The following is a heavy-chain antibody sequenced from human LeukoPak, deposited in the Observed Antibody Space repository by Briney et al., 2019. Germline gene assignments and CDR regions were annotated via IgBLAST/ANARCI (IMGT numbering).Heavy chain of an antibody. Sequence: PGGSLRLSCAASGFTFEDYDMSWVRQAPGKGLEWVSGINWNGGRTGYGDSVKGRFTISRDNAKNSLFLEMNSLRAEDTAFYYCARDGETWGQGTQVIVSS. CDR3: ARDGET. D-gene: IGHD7-27*01. J-gene: IGHJ5*02. CDR2: INWNGGRT. V-gene: IGHV3-20*04. CDR1: GFTFEDYD.